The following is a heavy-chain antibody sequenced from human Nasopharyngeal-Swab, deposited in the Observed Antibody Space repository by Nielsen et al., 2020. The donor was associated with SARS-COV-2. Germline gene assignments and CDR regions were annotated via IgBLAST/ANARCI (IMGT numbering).Heavy chain of an antibody. CDR2: LYSGGNT. V-gene: IGHV3-66*01. CDR1: GFTVSSNY. J-gene: IGHJ6*03. Sequence: GGSLRLSCAASGFTVSSNYMNWVRQPPGKGLEWILVLYSGGNTYYAGSVKGRFTISRDNSKSTLYLQMNNLRAEDTAVYYCARSRNYYYYMDVWGKGTTVTVSS. CDR3: ARSRNYYYYMDV.